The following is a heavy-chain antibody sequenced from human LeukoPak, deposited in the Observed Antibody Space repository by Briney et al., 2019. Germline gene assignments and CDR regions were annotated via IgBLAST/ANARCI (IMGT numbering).Heavy chain of an antibody. D-gene: IGHD6-19*01. Sequence: ASVKVSCKASGYTFTSYGIIWVRQATGQGLEWMGWMNPHSGNTGYAQKFQGRITVTRNTSMSTAYMELSSLRSDDTAVYYCARAAGYSSGLFSSWGQGTLVTVSS. V-gene: IGHV1-8*01. CDR1: GYTFTSYG. CDR3: ARAAGYSSGLFSS. J-gene: IGHJ5*02. CDR2: MNPHSGNT.